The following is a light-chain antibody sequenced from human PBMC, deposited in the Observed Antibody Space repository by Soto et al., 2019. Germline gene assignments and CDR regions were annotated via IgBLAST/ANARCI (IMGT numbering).Light chain of an antibody. CDR3: QQYNNWPRT. CDR1: QSVGSSY. CDR2: GAS. J-gene: IGKJ2*01. Sequence: EIVLTQSPGTLSLSPGEGATLSCRASQSVGSSYLAWYQQRPGQAPRLLITGASNRATGVADRFSGSGSGTDFTLTISRLEPEDFAVYYCQQYNNWPRTFGQGTKLEIK. V-gene: IGKV3-20*01.